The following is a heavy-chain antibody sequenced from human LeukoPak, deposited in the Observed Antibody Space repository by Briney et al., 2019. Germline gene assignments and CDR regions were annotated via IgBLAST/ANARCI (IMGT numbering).Heavy chain of an antibody. CDR2: ISSSSSTI. Sequence: GGSLRLSCAASGFTFSSYSMNWVRQAPGKGLEWVSYISSSSSTIYYADSVKGRFTISRDNAKNSLYLQMNSLRAEDTAVYYCARGGNWGSSNFDYWGQGTLVTVSS. J-gene: IGHJ4*02. V-gene: IGHV3-48*01. D-gene: IGHD7-27*01. CDR1: GFTFSSYS. CDR3: ARGGNWGSSNFDY.